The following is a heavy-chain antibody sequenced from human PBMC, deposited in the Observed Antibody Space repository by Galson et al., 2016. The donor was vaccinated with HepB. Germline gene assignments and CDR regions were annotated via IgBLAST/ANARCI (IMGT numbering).Heavy chain of an antibody. Sequence: SVKVSCKASGYTFTSYDIIWVRQATGQGLELMGWMNPHGGNTDYVQKFQGRVTMTRDTSKNTIYMELSSLRPDDKAVYYCARAYGFGGGFYALDVWGQGTTVIVS. V-gene: IGHV1-8*01. CDR1: GYTFTSYD. D-gene: IGHD3-10*01. CDR2: MNPHGGNT. CDR3: ARAYGFGGGFYALDV. J-gene: IGHJ6*02.